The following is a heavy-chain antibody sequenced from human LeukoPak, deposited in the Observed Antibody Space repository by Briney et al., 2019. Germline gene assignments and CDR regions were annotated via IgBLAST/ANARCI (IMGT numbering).Heavy chain of an antibody. Sequence: ASVKVSCNTSGYTFTSHGISWVRQAPGQGLEYMGWINTYNGHTNYAQKLQGRVTVTTDTSTSTAYLELRSLRSDDTAVYYCARDGPRGYFQHWGQGTLITVSS. V-gene: IGHV1-18*01. CDR1: GYTFTSHG. D-gene: IGHD1-14*01. CDR2: INTYNGHT. J-gene: IGHJ1*01. CDR3: ARDGPRGYFQH.